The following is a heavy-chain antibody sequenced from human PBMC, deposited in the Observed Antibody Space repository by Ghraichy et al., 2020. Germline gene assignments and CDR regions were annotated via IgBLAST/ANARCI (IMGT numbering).Heavy chain of an antibody. Sequence: GESLRLSCAASGFNFRTNWMHWVRQVPGKGLVWVSRISSDGSITNYADSVRGRFTVSRDDAKNTLYLQMNSLRADDTAVYYCARDSYSSAPDWGQGTLVTVSS. CDR1: GFNFRTNW. CDR2: ISSDGSIT. CDR3: ARDSYSSAPD. J-gene: IGHJ4*02. V-gene: IGHV3-74*01. D-gene: IGHD3-22*01.